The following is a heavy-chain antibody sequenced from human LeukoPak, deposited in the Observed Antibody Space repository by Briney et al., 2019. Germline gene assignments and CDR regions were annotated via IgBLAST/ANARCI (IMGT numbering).Heavy chain of an antibody. CDR2: IYYGGNT. Sequence: SETLSLTCTVSGDSISSTIYYWGWIRQPPGKGLEWIGSIYYGGNTHYNPSLNSRVTISVDTSKNQFSLRLSSVTAADTAVYYCARTISGYSYGFSFYFWGQGTLVTVSS. CDR3: ARTISGYSYGFSFYF. V-gene: IGHV4-39*01. D-gene: IGHD5-18*01. J-gene: IGHJ4*02. CDR1: GDSISSTIYY.